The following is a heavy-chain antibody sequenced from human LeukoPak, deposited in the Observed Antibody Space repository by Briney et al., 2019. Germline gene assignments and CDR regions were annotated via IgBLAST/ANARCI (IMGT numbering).Heavy chain of an antibody. D-gene: IGHD2-15*01. V-gene: IGHV1-24*01. CDR2: FDPEDGET. Sequence: ASVTVSCKVSGYTLTELSMHWVRQAPGKGLEWMGGFDPEDGETIYAQKFQGRVTMTEDTSTDTAYMELSSLRSEDTAVYYCARALDVVVVAVVDYYYGMDVWGQGTTVTVSS. CDR1: GYTLTELS. CDR3: ARALDVVVVAVVDYYYGMDV. J-gene: IGHJ6*02.